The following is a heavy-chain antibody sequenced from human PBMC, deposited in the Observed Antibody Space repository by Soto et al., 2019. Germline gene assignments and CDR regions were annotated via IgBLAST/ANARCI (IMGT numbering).Heavy chain of an antibody. CDR3: ASWGSMPGDY. J-gene: IGHJ4*02. Sequence: QMQLVESGGGVVQPGRSLRLSCAASGFTFSTFAMNWVRQAPGKGLEWVSVISYDGSNKYYADSVKGRFTISRDNSKNTLYLQMNSLRTEDTAVYYCASWGSMPGDYWGQGTPVTVSS. CDR1: GFTFSTFA. D-gene: IGHD3-16*01. V-gene: IGHV3-30-3*01. CDR2: ISYDGSNK.